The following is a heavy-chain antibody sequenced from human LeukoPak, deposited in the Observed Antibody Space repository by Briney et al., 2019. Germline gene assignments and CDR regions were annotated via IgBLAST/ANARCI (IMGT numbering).Heavy chain of an antibody. CDR2: ISGSGGST. J-gene: IGHJ6*03. V-gene: IGHV3-23*01. CDR1: GFTFSSYA. Sequence: PGGSLRLSCAASGFTFSSYAMSWVRQAPGKGLEWVSAISGSGGSTYYADSVKGRFTISRDNSKSTLYLQMNSLRAEDTAVYYCAKDSISPYYYYYMDVWGKGTTVTVSS. D-gene: IGHD3-3*01. CDR3: AKDSISPYYYYYMDV.